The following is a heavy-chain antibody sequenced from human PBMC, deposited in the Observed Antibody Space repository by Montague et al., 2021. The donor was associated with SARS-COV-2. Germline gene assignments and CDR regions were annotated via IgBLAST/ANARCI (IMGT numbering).Heavy chain of an antibody. Sequence: SETLSLTCTALGGSFSNYYWSWIRQPPGKGLEWIGEVNHSGNTNYNPSLKSRVTISVEKSKNELSLKLSSVTAADTAVYYCANPLGHGDCVFDSWGQGTLVTVSS. CDR3: ANPLGHGDCVFDS. D-gene: IGHD4-17*01. CDR1: GGSFSNYY. V-gene: IGHV4-34*01. J-gene: IGHJ4*02. CDR2: VNHSGNT.